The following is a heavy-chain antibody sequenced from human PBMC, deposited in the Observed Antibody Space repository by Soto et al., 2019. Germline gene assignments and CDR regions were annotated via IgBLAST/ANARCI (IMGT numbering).Heavy chain of an antibody. CDR3: ARVTLSGVVINPQRSYSYMDG. D-gene: IGHD3-3*01. V-gene: IGHV1-18*01. J-gene: IGHJ6*03. CDR1: GYTFNRYG. Sequence: QLMQSGAEVKKPGASVKVSCKPSGYTFNRYGITWVRQAPGQGLEWMGWINTYNGNTNDAQTLQGRVTMNTATTTSSAYMVWRSLTSDGTAVYYCARVTLSGVVINPQRSYSYMDGWGKGTTVSVSS. CDR2: INTYNGNT.